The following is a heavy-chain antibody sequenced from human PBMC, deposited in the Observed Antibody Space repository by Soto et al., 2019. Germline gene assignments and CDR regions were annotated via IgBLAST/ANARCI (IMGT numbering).Heavy chain of an antibody. V-gene: IGHV4-59*01. CDR1: GGSISSYY. J-gene: IGHJ2*01. Sequence: QVQLQESGPGLVKPSETLSLTCTVSGGSISSYYWSWIRQPPGKGLEWIGSIYYSGSTNYNPSLKSRVTISVDTSKNQFSLKLSSVTAADTAVYYCARFYDSSGYNNWYFDLWGRGTLVTVSS. CDR2: IYYSGST. CDR3: ARFYDSSGYNNWYFDL. D-gene: IGHD3-22*01.